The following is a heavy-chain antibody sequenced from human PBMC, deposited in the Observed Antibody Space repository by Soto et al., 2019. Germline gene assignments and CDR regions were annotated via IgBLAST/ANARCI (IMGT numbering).Heavy chain of an antibody. V-gene: IGHV3-30-3*01. CDR3: ARDSWIAYRAFDI. J-gene: IGHJ3*02. Sequence: GGSLRLSCAASGFTFSSYAMHWVRQAPGKGLEWVAVISYDGSNKYYADSVKGRFTISRDNSKNTLYLQMNSLRAEDTAVYYCARDSWIAYRAFDIWDQGTMVT. D-gene: IGHD2-21*01. CDR2: ISYDGSNK. CDR1: GFTFSSYA.